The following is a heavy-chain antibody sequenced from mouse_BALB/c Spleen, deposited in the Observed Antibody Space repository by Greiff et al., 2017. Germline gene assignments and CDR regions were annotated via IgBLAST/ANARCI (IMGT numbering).Heavy chain of an antibody. D-gene: IGHD2-4*01. CDR1: GYTFTDYE. V-gene: IGHV1-15*01. J-gene: IGHJ2*01. Sequence: QVQLQQSGAELVRPGASVTLSCKASGYTFTDYEMHWVKQTPVHGLEWIGAIDPETGGTAYNQKFKGKATLTADKSSSTAYMELRSLTSEDSAVYYCTMSTMISGGQGTTLTVSS. CDR3: TMSTMIS. CDR2: IDPETGGT.